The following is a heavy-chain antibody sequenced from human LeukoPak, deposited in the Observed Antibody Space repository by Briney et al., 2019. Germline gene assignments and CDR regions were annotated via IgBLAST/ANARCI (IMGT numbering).Heavy chain of an antibody. D-gene: IGHD1-26*01. CDR3: ARAVGATGYYMDV. V-gene: IGHV4-59*12. CDR1: GGSISSYY. J-gene: IGHJ6*03. Sequence: SETLSLTCTVSGGSISSYYWSWIRQPPGKGLEWIGYIYHSGSTYYNPSLKSRVTISVDRSKNQFSLKLSSVTAADTAVYYCARAVGATGYYMDVWGKGTTVTVSS. CDR2: IYHSGST.